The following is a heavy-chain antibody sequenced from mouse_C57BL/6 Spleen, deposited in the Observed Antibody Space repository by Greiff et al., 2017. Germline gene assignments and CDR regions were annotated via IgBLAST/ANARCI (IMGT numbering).Heavy chain of an antibody. CDR1: GFTFSSYA. CDR2: ISDGGSYT. D-gene: IGHD4-1*01. V-gene: IGHV5-4*03. Sequence: EVKLVESGGGLVKPGGSLKLSCAASGFTFSSYAMSWVRQTPEKRLEWVATISDGGSYTYYPDNVKGRFTISRDNAKNNLYLQMSHLKSEDTAMYYCARGTGTRYFDVWGTGTTVTVSS. J-gene: IGHJ1*03. CDR3: ARGTGTRYFDV.